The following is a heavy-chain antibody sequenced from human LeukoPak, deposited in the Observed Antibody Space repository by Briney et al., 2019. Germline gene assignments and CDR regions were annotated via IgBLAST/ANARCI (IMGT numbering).Heavy chain of an antibody. D-gene: IGHD1-26*01. CDR1: DGSISSTNW. CDR2: IYHSGSA. V-gene: IGHV4-4*02. J-gene: IGHJ2*01. Sequence: SGTLSLTCAVSDGSISSTNWWSWVRQPPGKGLEWIGEIYHSGSANYNPSLKSRVTISVDKSKNQFSLKLSSVTAADTAVYYCARWSGVVGTARGWHFDLWGRGTLVTVSS. CDR3: ARWSGVVGTARGWHFDL.